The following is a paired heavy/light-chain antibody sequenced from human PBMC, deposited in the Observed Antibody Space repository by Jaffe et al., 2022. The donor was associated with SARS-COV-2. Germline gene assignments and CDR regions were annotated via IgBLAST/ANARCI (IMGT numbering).Heavy chain of an antibody. J-gene: IGHJ4*02. CDR3: ARGSSGSSSWYLGGY. V-gene: IGHV3-7*01. CDR2: MKQDGSEK. D-gene: IGHD6-13*01. Sequence: EVQLVESGGGLVQPGGSLRLSCAASGFTFSSYWMMWVRQAPGKGLEWVANMKQDGSEKYYVDSVKGRFTISRDNAKNSLYLQMNSLRAEDTAVYYCARGSSGSSSWYLGGYWGQGTLVTVSS. CDR1: GFTFSSYW.
Light chain of an antibody. CDR1: QGISNY. J-gene: IGKJ5*01. CDR2: AAS. CDR3: QQYYSYPT. V-gene: IGKV1-16*02. Sequence: DIQMTQSPSSLSASVGDRVTITCRASQGISNYLAWFQQQPGKAPKSLIYAASSLQSGVPSKFSGSGSGTDFTLTISSLQPEDFATYYCQQYYSYPTFGQGTRLEIK.